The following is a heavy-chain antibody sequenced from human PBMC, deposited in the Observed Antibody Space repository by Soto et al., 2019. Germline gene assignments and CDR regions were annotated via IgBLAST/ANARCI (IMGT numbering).Heavy chain of an antibody. Sequence: PGGSLRLSCTTSGFTFGDYAMNWFRQAPGKGLEWVAFIRSKAYGGTTEYAASVKGRFTISRDDSKSIAYLQMNSLKTEDTAVYYCTRHHRHLDDWGQGTLVTLAS. CDR3: TRHHRHLDD. V-gene: IGHV3-49*03. CDR2: IRSKAYGGTT. J-gene: IGHJ4*02. CDR1: GFTFGDYA.